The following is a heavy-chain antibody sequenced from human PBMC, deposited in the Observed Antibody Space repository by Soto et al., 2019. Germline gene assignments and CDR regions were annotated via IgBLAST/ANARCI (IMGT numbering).Heavy chain of an antibody. J-gene: IGHJ3*02. CDR3: AKDLGYSSRWWREVDAFDI. CDR1: GFTFSSYA. Sequence: PGGSLRLSGAASGFTFSSYARSWVRQAPGKGLEWVSAISGSGGSTYYADSVKGRFTISRDNSKNTLYLQMNSLRAEDTAVYYCAKDLGYSSRWWREVDAFDIWGQGTMVTVSS. CDR2: ISGSGGST. V-gene: IGHV3-23*01. D-gene: IGHD6-19*01.